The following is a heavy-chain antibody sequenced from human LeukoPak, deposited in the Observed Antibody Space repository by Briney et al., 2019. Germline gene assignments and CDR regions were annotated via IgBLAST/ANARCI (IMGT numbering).Heavy chain of an antibody. CDR1: GGSFSRYH. Sequence: PSETLPLTCAVYGGSFSRYHCRWIRQSPGKGLEWIAEIYHRGDTNYNPPVKSRVTISVDTSKNQFSLKVRSLSAADTAVYYCARGPTISETGYFDFWGQGTLVTVSS. V-gene: IGHV4-34*01. CDR2: IYHRGDT. CDR3: ARGPTISETGYFDF. J-gene: IGHJ4*03. D-gene: IGHD1-1*01.